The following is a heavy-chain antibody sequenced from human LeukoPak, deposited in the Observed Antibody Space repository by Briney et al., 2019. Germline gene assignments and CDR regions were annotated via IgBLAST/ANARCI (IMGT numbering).Heavy chain of an antibody. CDR2: ISRSSSYK. J-gene: IGHJ4*02. CDR1: GFTFSSYS. Sequence: PGGSLRLSCAASGFTFSSYSMNWVRQAPGKGLEWVSSISRSSSYKYYADSVKGRFTISRDNSKNTLYLQMNSLRAEDTAVYYCARDVKKSSSYLNDYWGQGTLVTVSS. CDR3: ARDVKKSSSYLNDY. V-gene: IGHV3-21*01. D-gene: IGHD6-13*01.